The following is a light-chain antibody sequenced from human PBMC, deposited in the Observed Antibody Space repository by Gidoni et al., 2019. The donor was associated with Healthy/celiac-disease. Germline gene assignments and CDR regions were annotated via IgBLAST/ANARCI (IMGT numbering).Light chain of an antibody. CDR3: KQFNSYPAT. CDR1: QGISSA. V-gene: IGKV1-13*02. J-gene: IGKJ5*01. Sequence: AIQLTQSPSSLSASVGDRVTITCRASQGISSALAWYQQKPGKAPKLMIYDSSSLESGVPSRFSGSGSGTDFTITISSLQPEDFATYYCKQFNSYPATFGQGTRLEIK. CDR2: DSS.